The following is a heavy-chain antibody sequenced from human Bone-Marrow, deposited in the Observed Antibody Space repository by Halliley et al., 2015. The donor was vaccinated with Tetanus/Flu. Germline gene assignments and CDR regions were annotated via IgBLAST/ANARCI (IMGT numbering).Heavy chain of an antibody. V-gene: IGHV4-59*12. CDR3: ARDGTGTTGGYFDF. Sequence: IGYIYYSGSTNYNPPLKSRVTISVDTSKNQFSLKLSSVTAADTAIYYCARDGTGTTGGYFDFWGQGTLITVSS. D-gene: IGHD1-1*01. CDR2: IYYSGST. J-gene: IGHJ4*02.